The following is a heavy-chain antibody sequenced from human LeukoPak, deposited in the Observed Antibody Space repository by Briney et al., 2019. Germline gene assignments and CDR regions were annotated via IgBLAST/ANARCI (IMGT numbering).Heavy chain of an antibody. Sequence: GGSLRLACAASGFTFNAYTIHWVRQTPGKGLEWVAVISDDGSYKFYTDSVKGRFTISRDNSKNTVYLQMNSLRLEDTAVYYCAKNEVGGHFEYWGQGTLVTVSS. D-gene: IGHD1-26*01. CDR3: AKNEVGGHFEY. CDR2: ISDDGSYK. J-gene: IGHJ4*02. V-gene: IGHV3-30*04. CDR1: GFTFNAYT.